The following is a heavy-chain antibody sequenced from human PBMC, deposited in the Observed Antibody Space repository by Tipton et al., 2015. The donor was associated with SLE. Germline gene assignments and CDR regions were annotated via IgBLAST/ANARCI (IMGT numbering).Heavy chain of an antibody. J-gene: IGHJ3*02. CDR1: GFTFSSYA. CDR3: AKDLEDYWGAFDI. V-gene: IGHV3-23*01. CDR2: ISGSGGST. Sequence: SLRLSCAASGFTFSSYAMSWVRQAPGKGLEWVSAISGSGGSTYYADSVKGRFTISRDNSKNTLYLQMNSLRAEDTAVYYCAKDLEDYWGAFDIWGQGTMVTVSS. D-gene: IGHD7-27*01.